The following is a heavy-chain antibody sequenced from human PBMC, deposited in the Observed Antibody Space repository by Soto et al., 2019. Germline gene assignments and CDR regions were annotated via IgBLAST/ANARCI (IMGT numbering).Heavy chain of an antibody. V-gene: IGHV1-18*04. CDR1: GYTFTSYG. J-gene: IGHJ6*02. CDR2: ISAYNGNT. Sequence: ASVKVSCKASGYTFTSYGISWVRQAPGQGLEWMGWISAYNGNTNYAQKLQGRVTMTTDTSTSTAYMELRSLRSDDTAVYYCASGYYDSSGYYDAYYYYGMDVWGQGTTVTVS. CDR3: ASGYYDSSGYYDAYYYYGMDV. D-gene: IGHD3-22*01.